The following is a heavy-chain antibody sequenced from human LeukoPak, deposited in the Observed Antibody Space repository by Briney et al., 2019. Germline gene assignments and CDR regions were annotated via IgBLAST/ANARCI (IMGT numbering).Heavy chain of an antibody. CDR3: ARVFPYRATVRNH. CDR2: INSDGSST. J-gene: IGHJ5*02. V-gene: IGHV3-74*01. CDR1: GFTFSSYW. D-gene: IGHD4-17*01. Sequence: PGGSLRLSCAASGFTFSSYWMHWVRQAPGKGLVWVSRINSDGSSTSYADSVKGRFTISRDNAKNTLYLQMNSLRAEDTAVYYCARVFPYRATVRNHWGQGTLVTVSS.